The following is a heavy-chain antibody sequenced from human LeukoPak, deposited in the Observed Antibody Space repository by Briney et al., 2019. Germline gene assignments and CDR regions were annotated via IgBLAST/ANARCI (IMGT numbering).Heavy chain of an antibody. CDR2: INHSGST. J-gene: IGHJ6*03. CDR1: GGSFSGYY. V-gene: IGHV4-34*01. Sequence: PSETLSLTCAVYGGSFSGYYWSWIRQPPGKGLEWIGEINHSGSTNYNPSLKSRVTISVDTSKNQFSLKLSSVTAADTAVYYCARFPTRSMTTVLGPYYYYYMDVWGKGTTVTVSS. D-gene: IGHD4-11*01. CDR3: ARFPTRSMTTVLGPYYYYYMDV.